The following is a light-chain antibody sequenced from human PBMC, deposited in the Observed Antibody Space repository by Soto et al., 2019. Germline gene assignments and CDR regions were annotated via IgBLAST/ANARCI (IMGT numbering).Light chain of an antibody. CDR2: DAS. Sequence: ESVLPQSPATLSLSTGERATLSCRASQSVGKYLVWYQQKPGQAPRFLIYDASNRATGIPARFSGSGSGADFTLTISSLEPEDFAVYYCQQRGNWPPTFGQGTKVDIK. J-gene: IGKJ1*01. CDR3: QQRGNWPPT. V-gene: IGKV3-11*01. CDR1: QSVGKY.